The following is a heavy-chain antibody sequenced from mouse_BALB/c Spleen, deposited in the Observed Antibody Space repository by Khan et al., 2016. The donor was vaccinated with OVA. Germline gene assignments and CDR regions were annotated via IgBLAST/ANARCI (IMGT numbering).Heavy chain of an antibody. CDR1: GYSITSEYA. J-gene: IGHJ3*01. Sequence: QLEESGPGLVKPSQSLSLTCTVTGYSITSEYAWNWIRQFPGNKLEWMGYINYSGNTRFNPSLKSRTSITRDTSKNQFFLQLNSVTTEDTATYYCARTDYYDYDPFPYWGQGTMVTVSA. CDR3: ARTDYYDYDPFPY. D-gene: IGHD2-4*01. V-gene: IGHV3-2*02. CDR2: INYSGNT.